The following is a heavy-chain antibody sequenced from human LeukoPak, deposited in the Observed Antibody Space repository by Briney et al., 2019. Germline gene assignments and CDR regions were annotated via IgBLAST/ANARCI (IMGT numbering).Heavy chain of an antibody. CDR1: GGFISRNSSY. CDR2: IYYSGST. D-gene: IGHD2-2*01. V-gene: IGHV4-61*05. CDR3: ARSGEGSIYYGMDV. J-gene: IGHJ6*02. Sequence: SETPSLTCTVSGGFISRNSSYWGWIRQPPGKGLEWIGCIYYSGSTNYNPSLKSRFTISVDTSKNQFSLKLSSVTAADTAVYYCARSGEGSIYYGMDVWGQGTTVTVSS.